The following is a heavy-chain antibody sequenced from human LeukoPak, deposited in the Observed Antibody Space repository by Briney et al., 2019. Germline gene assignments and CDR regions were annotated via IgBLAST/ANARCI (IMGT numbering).Heavy chain of an antibody. CDR2: INPNSGGT. J-gene: IGHJ4*02. CDR3: AVGGYSYGPRGDYFDY. Sequence: ASVKVSCKASGYTFTGYYMHWVRQAPGQGLEWMGWINPNSGGTNYAQKFQGRVTITRGTSISTAYMELSRLGPDDTAEYSCAVGGYSYGPRGDYFDYWGQGTLVTVSS. CDR1: GYTFTGYY. D-gene: IGHD5-18*01. V-gene: IGHV1-2*02.